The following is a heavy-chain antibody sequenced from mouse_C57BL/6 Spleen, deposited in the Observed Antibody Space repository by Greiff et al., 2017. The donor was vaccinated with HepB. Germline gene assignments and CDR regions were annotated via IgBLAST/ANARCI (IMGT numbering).Heavy chain of an antibody. D-gene: IGHD3-3*01. CDR3: ARGCDARAMDY. Sequence: QVQLQQSGAELVKPGTSVKMSCKASGYTFTNYWIGWAKQRPGHGLEWIGDIYPGGGYTNYNEKFKGKATLTADKSSSTAYMQFSSLTSEDSAIDYCARGCDARAMDYWGQGTSVTVSS. J-gene: IGHJ4*01. V-gene: IGHV1-63*01. CDR2: IYPGGGYT. CDR1: GYTFTNYW.